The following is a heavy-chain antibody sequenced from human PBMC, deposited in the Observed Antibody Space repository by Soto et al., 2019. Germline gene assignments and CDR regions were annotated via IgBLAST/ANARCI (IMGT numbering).Heavy chain of an antibody. CDR2: IWSDGNRK. J-gene: IGHJ3*01. D-gene: IGHD2-15*01. Sequence: QVQLVESGGGAVQPGRSLRLSCAASGFTLSDYGMHWVRQAPDKGLEWVAVIWSDGNRKYYADSVKGRFTISRDNPDNTLFLEMNSLTADDTAVYYCVRGGKTAGGFDVWGQGKMVTVSS. CDR3: VRGGKTAGGFDV. V-gene: IGHV3-33*01. CDR1: GFTLSDYG.